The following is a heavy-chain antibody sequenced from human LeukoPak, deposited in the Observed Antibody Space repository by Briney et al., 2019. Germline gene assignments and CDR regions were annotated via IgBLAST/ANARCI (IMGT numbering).Heavy chain of an antibody. CDR3: ARVGAFSSSWLLY. V-gene: IGHV3-21*01. Sequence: GGSLRLSCAASGFTFSGYDMNWVRQAPGKGLEWVSSISGSSSYIYYADSMKGRFTISRDNGKKSLYLQMNSLRVEDTALYYCARVGAFSSSWLLYWGQGTLVTVSS. J-gene: IGHJ4*02. D-gene: IGHD6-13*01. CDR2: ISGSSSYI. CDR1: GFTFSGYD.